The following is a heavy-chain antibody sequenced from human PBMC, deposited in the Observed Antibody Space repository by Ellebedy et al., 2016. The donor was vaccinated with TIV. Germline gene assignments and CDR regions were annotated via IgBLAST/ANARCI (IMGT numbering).Heavy chain of an antibody. V-gene: IGHV1-3*01. CDR3: ARDSRIGATTGVGWFDP. J-gene: IGHJ5*02. CDR2: INAGNGTT. Sequence: AASVKVSCKASGYTFTTYAMHWVRQAPGQRLEWMGWINAGNGTTKYSQKFQGRVTITRDTSASTAYMELSSLRSEDTAVYYCARDSRIGATTGVGWFDPWGQGTLVTVSA. D-gene: IGHD7-27*01. CDR1: GYTFTTYA.